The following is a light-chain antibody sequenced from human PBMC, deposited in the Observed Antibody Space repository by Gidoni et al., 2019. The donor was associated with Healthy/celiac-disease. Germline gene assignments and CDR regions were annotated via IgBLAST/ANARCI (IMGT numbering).Light chain of an antibody. J-gene: IGLJ3*02. Sequence: SYELTQPPSVSVSPGQTASITCSGAKLGDKYACWYQQKPGQSPVLVIYQDSKRPSGIPERFSGSNSGNTATLTISGTQAMDEADYYCQAWDSSTASNWVFGGGTKLTVL. V-gene: IGLV3-1*01. CDR3: QAWDSSTASNWV. CDR2: QDS. CDR1: KLGDKY.